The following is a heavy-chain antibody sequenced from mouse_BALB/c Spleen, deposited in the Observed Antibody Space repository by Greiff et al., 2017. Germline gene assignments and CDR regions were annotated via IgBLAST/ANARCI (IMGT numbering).Heavy chain of an antibody. Sequence: SGPELVKPGASVKMSCKASGYTFTSYVMHWVKQKPGQGLEWIGYINPYNDGTKYNEKFKGKATLTSDKSSSTAYMELSSLTSEDSAVYYCAREGYYGSFDYWGQGTTLTVSS. V-gene: IGHV1-14*01. D-gene: IGHD1-1*01. CDR2: INPYNDGT. J-gene: IGHJ2*01. CDR1: GYTFTSYV. CDR3: AREGYYGSFDY.